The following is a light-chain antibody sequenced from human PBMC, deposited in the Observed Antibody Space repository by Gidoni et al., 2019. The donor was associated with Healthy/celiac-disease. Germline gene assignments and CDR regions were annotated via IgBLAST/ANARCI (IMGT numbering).Light chain of an antibody. Sequence: DIQLTPSLSASVGDRVTITCRASQSISSYLNWYQQKPGKAPKLLIYAASSLQSGVPSRFSGSGSGTDFTLTISSLQPEDFATYYCQQSYSTPLTFGGGTKVEIK. CDR2: AAS. CDR1: QSISSY. CDR3: QQSYSTPLT. J-gene: IGKJ4*01. V-gene: IGKV1-39*01.